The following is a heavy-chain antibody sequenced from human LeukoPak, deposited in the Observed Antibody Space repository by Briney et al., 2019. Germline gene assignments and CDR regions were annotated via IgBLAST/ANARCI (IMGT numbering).Heavy chain of an antibody. CDR2: IYPGDSDI. Sequence: GESLKISCKGSGSTLITSWIAWVRQMPGKGLEWMGIIYPGDSDIRYSPSFQGQVTISADKSISIVYLQWSSLKASDTAMCYCARGGSYYDTVDYWGEGTLVTVSS. D-gene: IGHD1-26*01. J-gene: IGHJ4*02. V-gene: IGHV5-51*01. CDR1: GSTLITSW. CDR3: ARGGSYYDTVDY.